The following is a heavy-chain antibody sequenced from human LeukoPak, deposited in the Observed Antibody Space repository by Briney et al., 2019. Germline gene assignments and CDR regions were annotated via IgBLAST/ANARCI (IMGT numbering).Heavy chain of an antibody. CDR3: ATNYYDSSGYYSFFDY. CDR1: GGSISSSSYY. V-gene: IGHV4-61*01. Sequence: PSETLSLTCTVSGGSISSSSYYWSWIRQPPGKGLEWIGYIYYSGSTNYNPSLKSRVTISVDTSKNQFSLKLSSVTAADTAVYYCATNYYDSSGYYSFFDYWGQGTLVTVSS. D-gene: IGHD3-22*01. CDR2: IYYSGST. J-gene: IGHJ4*02.